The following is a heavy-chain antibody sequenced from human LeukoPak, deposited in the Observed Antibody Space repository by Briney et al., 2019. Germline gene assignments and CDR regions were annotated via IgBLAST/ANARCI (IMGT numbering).Heavy chain of an antibody. Sequence: PGRSLRLSCAASGFTFSSYAMHWVRQAPGKGLEWVAVISYDGSNKYYADSVKGRFTISRDNSKNTLYLQMNSLRAEDTAVNYCARGPLRAFAYYYGMDVWGKGTTVTVSS. D-gene: IGHD3-16*01. V-gene: IGHV3-30*04. CDR2: ISYDGSNK. CDR3: ARGPLRAFAYYYGMDV. J-gene: IGHJ6*04. CDR1: GFTFSSYA.